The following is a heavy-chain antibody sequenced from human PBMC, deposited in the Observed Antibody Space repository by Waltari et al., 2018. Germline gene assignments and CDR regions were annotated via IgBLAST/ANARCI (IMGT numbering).Heavy chain of an antibody. D-gene: IGHD2-15*01. V-gene: IGHV4-39*01. Sequence: QLQLQESGPGLVKPSETLSLTCTVSGGSISSSSYYWGWLRQPPGKGLEWIGSIYYSGSTYYNPSLKSRVTISVDTSKNQFSLKLSSVTAADTAVYYCARKDRLPNDAFDIWGQGTMVTVSS. J-gene: IGHJ3*02. CDR1: GGSISSSSYY. CDR3: ARKDRLPNDAFDI. CDR2: IYYSGST.